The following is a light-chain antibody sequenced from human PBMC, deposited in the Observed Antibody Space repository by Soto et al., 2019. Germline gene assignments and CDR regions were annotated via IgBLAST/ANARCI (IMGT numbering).Light chain of an antibody. CDR2: GVS. CDR1: SSDIGGHNF. CDR3: SSYTFSNTWV. Sequence: QSALTQPASVSESLGQSITISCSGTSSDIGGHNFVSWYQQLPGKTPKVLIYGVSNRPSGISNRFPGSKSGNTASLTFSGLQAEDEADYYCSSYTFSNTWVFGGGTKLTVL. J-gene: IGLJ3*02. V-gene: IGLV2-14*01.